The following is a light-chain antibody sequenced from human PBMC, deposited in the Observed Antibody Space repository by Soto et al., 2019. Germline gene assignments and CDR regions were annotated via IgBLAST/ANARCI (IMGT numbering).Light chain of an antibody. Sequence: FKQPPGTLSLSPGEGATLSCRASQSVSTNFFAWYQQKPGQAPRLLIYGASTRATGIPDRFSGSGSGTDFTLTISRLEPEDFAVYYCQQYGRASWTFGQGTKVDIK. J-gene: IGKJ1*01. CDR1: QSVSTNF. CDR2: GAS. CDR3: QQYGRASWT. V-gene: IGKV3-20*01.